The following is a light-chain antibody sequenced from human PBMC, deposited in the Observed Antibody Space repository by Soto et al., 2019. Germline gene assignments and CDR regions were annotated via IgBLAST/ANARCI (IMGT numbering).Light chain of an antibody. CDR3: QQYNNWPRT. CDR1: QSLSSD. J-gene: IGKJ1*01. CDR2: GAS. V-gene: IGKV3-15*01. Sequence: EIVMTQSPATLSVSPVERATLSCRASQSLSSDLAWYQQKPGQAPRLLIYGASTRAAGFPPRFSGSGSGTEFTLTISSLQSEDFAVYYCQQYNNWPRTFGQGTKVDIK.